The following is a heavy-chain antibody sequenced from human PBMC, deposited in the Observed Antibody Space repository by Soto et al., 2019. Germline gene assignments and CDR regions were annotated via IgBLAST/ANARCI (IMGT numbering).Heavy chain of an antibody. CDR2: ISAYDGNT. J-gene: IGHJ6*02. Sequence: ASVKVSCKASGYTFTSYGINWVRQAPGQGLEWLGWISAYDGNTNYAQILQGRVSMTTDTSTNTAYMEVRSLRSDDTAVYYCARGGYYDSSGSRNYYYYGMNVWGQGTTVTVSS. V-gene: IGHV1-18*01. CDR3: ARGGYYDSSGSRNYYYYGMNV. CDR1: GYTFTSYG. D-gene: IGHD3-22*01.